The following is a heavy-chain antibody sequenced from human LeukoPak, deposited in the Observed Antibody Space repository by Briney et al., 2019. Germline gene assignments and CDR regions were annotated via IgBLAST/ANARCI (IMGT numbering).Heavy chain of an antibody. CDR1: GGTFSNYA. CDR2: IIPIFDTA. CDR3: ARSPPPPTTVITPGSFNNWFDP. V-gene: IGHV1-69*01. D-gene: IGHD4-23*01. Sequence: ASVKVSCKASGGTFSNYAISWVRQAPGQGLEWMGGIIPIFDTANYAQKFQGRATITAEESTSTAYMELSSLRSEDTAVYYCARSPPPPTTVITPGSFNNWFDPWGQGTLVTVSS. J-gene: IGHJ5*02.